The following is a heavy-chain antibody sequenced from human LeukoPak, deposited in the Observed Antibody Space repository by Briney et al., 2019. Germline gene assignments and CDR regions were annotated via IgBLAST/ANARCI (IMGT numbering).Heavy chain of an antibody. CDR1: GYTFTAYY. CDR3: ARDNSVGDNAWWFDP. J-gene: IGHJ5*02. CDR2: INPSGGST. Sequence: ASVKVSCKASGYTFTAYYMHWVRQAPGQGLEWMGWINPSGGSTSYAQKFQGRVTMTRDMSTSTDYMELSSLRSEDTAVYYCARDNSVGDNAWWFDPWGQGTLVTVSS. V-gene: IGHV1-46*01. D-gene: IGHD1-26*01.